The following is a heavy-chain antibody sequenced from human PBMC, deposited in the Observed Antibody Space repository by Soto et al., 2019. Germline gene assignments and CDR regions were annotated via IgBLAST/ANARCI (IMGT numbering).Heavy chain of an antibody. CDR1: GYSFTSYW. Sequence: GESLKISCKGSGYSFTSYWIGWVRQMPGKGLEWMGIIYPGDSDTRYSPSFQGQVTISVDKSISTAYLQWSSLKASDTAMYYCARRESAVVAAIDYYGMDVWGQGTTVTVSS. V-gene: IGHV5-51*01. CDR3: ARRESAVVAAIDYYGMDV. J-gene: IGHJ6*02. CDR2: IYPGDSDT. D-gene: IGHD2-15*01.